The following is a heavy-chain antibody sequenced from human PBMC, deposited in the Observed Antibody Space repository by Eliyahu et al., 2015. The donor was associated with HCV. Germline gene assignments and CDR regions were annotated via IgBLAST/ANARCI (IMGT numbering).Heavy chain of an antibody. V-gene: IGHV3-21*01. CDR2: ITSSSSYI. Sequence: EVQLVESGGGLVKPGGSLRLSCAASGFTFSSYSMNWVRQAPGXGLEWVSSITSSSSYIYYADSVKGRFTISRDNAKNSLYLQMHSLRAEDTAVYYCARVEQYYDILTGYYSYYFDYWGQGTLVTVSS. CDR1: GFTFSSYS. D-gene: IGHD3-9*01. J-gene: IGHJ4*02. CDR3: ARVEQYYDILTGYYSYYFDY.